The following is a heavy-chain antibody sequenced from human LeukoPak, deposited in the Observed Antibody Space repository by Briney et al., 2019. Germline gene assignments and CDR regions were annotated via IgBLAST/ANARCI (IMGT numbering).Heavy chain of an antibody. CDR3: ARSYYDSSGYYNWFDP. CDR2: INAGNGNT. J-gene: IGHJ5*02. Sequence: GASVKVSCKASGYTFTSYAMHWVRQAPGQRLEWMGWINAGNGNTKYSQKFQGRVTITRDTSASTAYMELSSLRSEDTAVYYCARSYYDSSGYYNWFDPWGQGTLVTVSS. V-gene: IGHV1-3*01. D-gene: IGHD3-22*01. CDR1: GYTFTSYA.